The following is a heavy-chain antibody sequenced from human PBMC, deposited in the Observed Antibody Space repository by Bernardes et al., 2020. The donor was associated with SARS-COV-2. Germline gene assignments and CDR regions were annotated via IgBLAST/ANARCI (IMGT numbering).Heavy chain of an antibody. CDR3: ARGARDYSDSSGYFSPPFDS. D-gene: IGHD3-22*01. Sequence: GGSLRLSCAASGFTFSSYDTHWDRQGKGKGLEWVSGIGSAGDPYYPGPAKGRFTISRENAKNSLFLQMNSLRAGDTAVYYCARGARDYSDSSGYFSPPFDSWGQGILVTVSS. CDR1: GFTFSSYD. J-gene: IGHJ4*02. CDR2: IGSAGDP. V-gene: IGHV3-13*05.